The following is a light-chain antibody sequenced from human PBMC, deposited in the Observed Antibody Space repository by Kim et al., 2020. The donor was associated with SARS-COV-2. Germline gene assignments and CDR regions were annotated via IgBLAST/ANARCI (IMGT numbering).Light chain of an antibody. V-gene: IGLV3-19*01. Sequence: VALGQTVRITCQGDRLRSYYASWYQQKPGQAPVLVIYGKNNRPSGIPDRFSGSSSGNTASLTITGAQAEDEADYYCNSRDSSGNQVFGGGTQLTVL. CDR1: RLRSYY. CDR2: GKN. J-gene: IGLJ2*01. CDR3: NSRDSSGNQV.